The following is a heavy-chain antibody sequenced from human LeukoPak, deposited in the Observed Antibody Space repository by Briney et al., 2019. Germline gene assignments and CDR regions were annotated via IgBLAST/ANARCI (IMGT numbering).Heavy chain of an antibody. CDR3: ARRSITMIVVEGYFDY. CDR1: GYSISSGYY. D-gene: IGHD3-22*01. J-gene: IGHJ4*02. Sequence: PSETLSLTCAVSGYSISSGYYWGWIRQPPGKGLEWIGSIYHSGSTYYNPSPKSRVTISVDTSKNQFSLKLSSVTAADTAVYYRARRSITMIVVEGYFDYWGQGTLVTVSS. CDR2: IYHSGST. V-gene: IGHV4-38-2*01.